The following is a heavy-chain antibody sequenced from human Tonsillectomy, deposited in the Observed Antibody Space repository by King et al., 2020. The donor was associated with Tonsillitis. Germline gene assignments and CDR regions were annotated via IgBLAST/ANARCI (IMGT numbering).Heavy chain of an antibody. J-gene: IGHJ1*01. CDR1: GGSISSSSYY. CDR2: IYYSGST. V-gene: IGHV4-39*07. D-gene: IGHD3-22*01. CDR3: GTMIVVATAEYFQH. Sequence: QLQESGPGLVKPSETLSLTCTVSGGSISSSSYYWGWIRQPPGKGLEWIGSIYYSGSTYYNPSLKSRVTISVDTSKNQFSLKLSSVTAADPAVYYCGTMIVVATAEYFQHWGQGTLVTVSS.